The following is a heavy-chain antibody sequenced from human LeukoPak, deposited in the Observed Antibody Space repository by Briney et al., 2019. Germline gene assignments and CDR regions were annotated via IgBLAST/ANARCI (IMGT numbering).Heavy chain of an antibody. V-gene: IGHV3-48*03. J-gene: IGHJ4*02. CDR2: ISSSGSTI. CDR3: ARVEIGYYYDSSGYYDY. CDR1: GFTFSSYE. D-gene: IGHD3-22*01. Sequence: QPGGSLRLSCAASGFTFSSYEMNWVRQAPGKGLEWVSYISSSGSTIYYADSVKGRFTISRDNAKNSLYLLMNSLRAEDTAVYYCARVEIGYYYDSSGYYDYWGQGTLVTVSS.